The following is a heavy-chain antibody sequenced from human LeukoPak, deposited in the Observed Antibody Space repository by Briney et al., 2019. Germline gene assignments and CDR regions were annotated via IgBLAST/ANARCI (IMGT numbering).Heavy chain of an antibody. CDR1: GFTFSSYA. Sequence: GGSLRLSCAASGFTFSSYAMSWVRQAPGKGPEWVAVISYDGSNKYYADSVKGRFTLSRDNSKNTLYLQMNSLRAEDTAVYYCAKDQGGIVVVPAAMAYWGQGTLVTVSS. CDR2: ISYDGSNK. J-gene: IGHJ4*02. V-gene: IGHV3-30*18. D-gene: IGHD2-2*01. CDR3: AKDQGGIVVVPAAMAY.